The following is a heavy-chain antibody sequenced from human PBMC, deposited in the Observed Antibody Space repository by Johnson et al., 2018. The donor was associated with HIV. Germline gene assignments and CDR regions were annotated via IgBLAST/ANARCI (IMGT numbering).Heavy chain of an antibody. Sequence: VQLVESGGGLIQPGGSLRLSCAASGFTVSANYMSWVRQAPGKGLEWVSVLYSGGSTYYADSVKGRFIISRDNSKNTLNLQMNSRRAEDTAVYYCARGIAAAAMTLHAFDIWGQGAVVTVPS. V-gene: IGHV3-66*01. CDR2: LYSGGST. CDR1: GFTVSANY. CDR3: ARGIAAAAMTLHAFDI. D-gene: IGHD6-13*01. J-gene: IGHJ3*02.